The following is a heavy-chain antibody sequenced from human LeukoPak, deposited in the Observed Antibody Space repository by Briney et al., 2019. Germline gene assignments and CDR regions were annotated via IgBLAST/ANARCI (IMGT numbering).Heavy chain of an antibody. D-gene: IGHD2-21*01. CDR1: GFTFSTSW. CDR3: ARGVNGDTDF. J-gene: IGHJ4*02. V-gene: IGHV3-74*01. CDR2: TNSDETVT. Sequence: PGGSLRLSCAASGFTFSTSWMHWVRQPQGKGLVWVSRTNSDETVTTYADSVKGRFTISRDNAKNTLYLQMNSLRAEDTAIYYCARGVNGDTDFWGQGTLVTVSS.